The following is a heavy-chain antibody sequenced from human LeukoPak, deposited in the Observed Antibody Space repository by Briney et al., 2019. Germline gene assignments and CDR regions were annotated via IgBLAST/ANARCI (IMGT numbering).Heavy chain of an antibody. CDR3: AKAPYYYMDV. V-gene: IGHV3-9*01. CDR2: ISWNSGSI. J-gene: IGHJ6*03. CDR1: GFTFDDYA. Sequence: GGSLRLSCAASGFTFDDYAMHWVRHAPGKGLEWVPGISWNSGSIGYADSVKGRFTISRDNAKNSLYLQMNSLRAEDTALYYCAKAPYYYMDVWGKGTTVTVSS. D-gene: IGHD2-21*01.